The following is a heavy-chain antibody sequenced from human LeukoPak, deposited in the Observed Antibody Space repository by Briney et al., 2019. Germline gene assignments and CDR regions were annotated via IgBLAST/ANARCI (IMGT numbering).Heavy chain of an antibody. J-gene: IGHJ3*02. CDR3: ARDYRKRVTGTGPGFDN. D-gene: IGHD1-1*01. V-gene: IGHV1-2*02. Sequence: ASVKVSCKGSGYTFSDYFMHWVRQAPGQGLEWMGRINPNSGDTNYAQKFQGRVTMTRDTSITTAYMDLSRLRPDDTAVYYCARDYRKRVTGTGPGFDNWGQGTLVTVSS. CDR2: INPNSGDT. CDR1: GYTFSDYF.